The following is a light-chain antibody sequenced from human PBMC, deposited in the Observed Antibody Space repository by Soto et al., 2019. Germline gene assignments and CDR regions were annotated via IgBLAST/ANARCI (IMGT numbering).Light chain of an antibody. CDR2: GAS. Sequence: EIVMTQSPATLSVSPGERATLSCRASQSVSSKLAWYQQKPGQAPRLLIYGASTRATGIPARFSGSGSGTEFTLNISSLQSEDFAVYYCQQYNDWPPLTFGGGTKVEIK. V-gene: IGKV3-15*01. CDR3: QQYNDWPPLT. J-gene: IGKJ4*01. CDR1: QSVSSK.